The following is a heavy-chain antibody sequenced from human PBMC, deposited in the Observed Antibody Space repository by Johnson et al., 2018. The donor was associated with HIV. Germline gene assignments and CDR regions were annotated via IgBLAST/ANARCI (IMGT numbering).Heavy chain of an antibody. D-gene: IGHD1-26*01. Sequence: QVQLVESGGGVVQPGGSLRLSCAASGFTFRTYGIHWVRQAPGKGLAWVAFIRYDGSKRYYADSVKGRFTISRDNAKNTLYLQMNSLRTGDTAVYYCAKGWRELWPTGDGAFDIWGQGTMVTVSS. CDR3: AKGWRELWPTGDGAFDI. CDR2: IRYDGSKR. J-gene: IGHJ3*02. CDR1: GFTFRTYG. V-gene: IGHV3-30*02.